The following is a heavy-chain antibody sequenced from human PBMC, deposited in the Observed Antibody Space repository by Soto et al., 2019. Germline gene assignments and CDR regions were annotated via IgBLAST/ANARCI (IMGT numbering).Heavy chain of an antibody. D-gene: IGHD4-17*01. V-gene: IGHV1-18*01. CDR2: ISAYNGNT. CDR3: GRVESPTVTTLGWFDS. CDR1: GYVFTNYG. J-gene: IGHJ5*01. Sequence: VKVSCKASGYVFTNYGISWVRQAPGQGLEWMGWISAYNGNTKYAQKTQGRVTMTTDTSTSTAYMELRSLRFDDTAVYYCGRVESPTVTTLGWFDSWGQGTLVTVSS.